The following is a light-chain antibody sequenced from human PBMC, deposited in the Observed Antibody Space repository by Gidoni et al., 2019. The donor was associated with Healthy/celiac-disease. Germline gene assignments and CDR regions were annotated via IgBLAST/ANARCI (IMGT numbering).Light chain of an antibody. CDR1: QRISSY. CDR3: QQSYSTPRA. J-gene: IGKJ4*02. Sequence: DIQITQSPSSMSASVGDRVTITCRVSQRISSYLNWYQQKPGKAPKLLIYAASSLQSWVPPRFSGSGSGTDFTLTISRLQPEDVATYYCQQSYSTPRAFGGGTKVEIK. V-gene: IGKV1-39*01. CDR2: AAS.